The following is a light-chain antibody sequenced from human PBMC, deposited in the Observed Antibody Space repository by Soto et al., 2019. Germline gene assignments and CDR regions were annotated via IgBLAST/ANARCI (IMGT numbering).Light chain of an antibody. CDR2: DTS. CDR1: HSLTSN. Sequence: DIILPQSPATLYVSPGERATLSFRASHSLTSNLAWYQQRPGQAPRRLIYDTSTSATDVPARFSGSVSGTEFTLTTASLQSEAFAVFYCQQYNHWPRMLSFGGGTRV. CDR3: QQYNHWPRMLS. V-gene: IGKV3-15*01. J-gene: IGKJ4*01.